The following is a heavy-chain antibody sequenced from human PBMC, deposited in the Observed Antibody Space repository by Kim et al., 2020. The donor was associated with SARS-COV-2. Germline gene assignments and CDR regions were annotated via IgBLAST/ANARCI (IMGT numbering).Heavy chain of an antibody. J-gene: IGHJ4*02. CDR2: ISWRSCSI. V-gene: IGHV3-9*01. D-gene: IGHD2-2*01. Sequence: SLRLSCAASGFNFDDYAMHWVRQAPGKGLEWVSGISWRSCSIGYADSVKGRFTISRDNAKNSLYLQMNSLRTEDTALYYCAKDIQAAALGGGWYYFDYWGQGTLVTVSS. CDR1: GFNFDDYA. CDR3: AKDIQAAALGGGWYYFDY.